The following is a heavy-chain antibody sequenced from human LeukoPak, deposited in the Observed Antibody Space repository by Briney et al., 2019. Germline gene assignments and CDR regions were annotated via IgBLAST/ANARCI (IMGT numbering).Heavy chain of an antibody. CDR2: INHSGTT. Sequence: SETLSLTCAVYGGSFSGYFWTWIRHSPGKGLEWNGEINHSGTTNYNPSLKNRVTVSADTSKDQFSLRLSSVSAADTAVYYCARGRIAARLLRAFDIWGQGTMVTVSS. J-gene: IGHJ3*02. CDR3: ARGRIAARLLRAFDI. CDR1: GGSFSGYF. V-gene: IGHV4-34*01. D-gene: IGHD6-6*01.